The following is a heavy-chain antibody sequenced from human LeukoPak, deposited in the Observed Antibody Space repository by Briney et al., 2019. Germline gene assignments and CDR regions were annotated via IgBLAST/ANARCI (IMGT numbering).Heavy chain of an antibody. J-gene: IGHJ5*01. V-gene: IGHV3-48*03. D-gene: IGHD4-23*01. CDR3: ARDDLAGGRRFDS. Sequence: GGSLRLSCAASGFTFSSYEMNWARQAPGKGLEWVSYIGTSDSTTAYADSVKGRFTISRDNAKNSLYLQMDSLRPEDTAVYYCARDDLAGGRRFDSWGQGTLVIVSS. CDR1: GFTFSSYE. CDR2: IGTSDSTT.